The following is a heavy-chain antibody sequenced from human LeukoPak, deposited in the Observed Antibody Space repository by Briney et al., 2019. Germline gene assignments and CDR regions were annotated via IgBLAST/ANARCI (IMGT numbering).Heavy chain of an antibody. CDR1: GFAFSSYA. CDR3: ARDRGYAFDI. Sequence: GGSLRLSCSGSGFAFSSYAMHWVRQAPGKGLEYVSGITSSGITTYHADSVKGRFTISRDNSKNTLYFQMTSLRAEDTAVYYCARDRGYAFDIWGQGTMVTVPS. CDR2: ITSSGITT. D-gene: IGHD5-12*01. J-gene: IGHJ3*02. V-gene: IGHV3-64D*06.